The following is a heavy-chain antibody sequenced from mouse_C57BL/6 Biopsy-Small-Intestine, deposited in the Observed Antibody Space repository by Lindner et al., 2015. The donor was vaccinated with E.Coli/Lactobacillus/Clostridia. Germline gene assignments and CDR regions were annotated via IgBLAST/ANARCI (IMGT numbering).Heavy chain of an antibody. CDR2: IRSKSSNDAT. J-gene: IGHJ4*01. Sequence: VQLQESGGGLVQPKGSLKLSCAASGFTFNTYAMHWVRQAPGKGLEWVARIRSKSSNDATYYADSVKDRFTISRDDSQSILYLQMNNLKTEDTAMYYCVRALLGYAMDYWGQGTSVTVSS. CDR3: VRALLGYAMDY. D-gene: IGHD1-2*01. V-gene: IGHV10-3*01. CDR1: GFTFNTYA.